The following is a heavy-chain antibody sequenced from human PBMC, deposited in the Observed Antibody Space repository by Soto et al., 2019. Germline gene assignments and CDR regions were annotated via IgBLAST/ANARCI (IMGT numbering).Heavy chain of an antibody. J-gene: IGHJ6*02. Sequence: GGSLRLSCAASGFTVSSNYMSWVRQAPGKGLEWVSVIYSGGSTYYADSVKGRFTISRDNSKNTLYLQMNSLRAEDTAVYYCARGYCGGDCSDYYYYYGMDVWGQGTTVTVSS. V-gene: IGHV3-53*01. D-gene: IGHD2-21*02. CDR2: IYSGGST. CDR1: GFTVSSNY. CDR3: ARGYCGGDCSDYYYYYGMDV.